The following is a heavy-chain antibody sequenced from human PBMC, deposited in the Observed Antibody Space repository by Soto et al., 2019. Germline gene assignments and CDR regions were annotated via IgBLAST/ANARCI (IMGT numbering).Heavy chain of an antibody. J-gene: IGHJ6*02. CDR1: GFTFSSYA. V-gene: IGHV3-23*01. CDR3: AKGEITPSTYYYYYGMDV. CDR2: ISGSGGST. D-gene: IGHD2-2*01. Sequence: GGSLRLSCAASGFTFSSYAMSWVRQAPGKGLEWVSAISGSGGSTYYADSVKGRFTISRDNSKNTLYLQMNSLRAEDTAVYYCAKGEITPSTYYYYYGMDVWGQGTTVTVSS.